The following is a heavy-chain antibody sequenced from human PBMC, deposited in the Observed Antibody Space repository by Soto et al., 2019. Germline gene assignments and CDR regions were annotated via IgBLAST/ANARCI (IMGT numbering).Heavy chain of an antibody. CDR3: ARDLHLRPIYYYYGMDV. J-gene: IGHJ6*02. D-gene: IGHD5-12*01. CDR2: ISSSSTKI. CDR1: RFSFSSFS. Sequence: EAQLVESGGGLVKPGGSLRLSCAASRFSFSSFSMNWVRQAPGKGLEWVSSISSSSTKIYYADSVKCRFTISRDDAKNSLYLQMNSLTAEDTAVYYCARDLHLRPIYYYYGMDVWGQGTTVTVSS. V-gene: IGHV3-21*01.